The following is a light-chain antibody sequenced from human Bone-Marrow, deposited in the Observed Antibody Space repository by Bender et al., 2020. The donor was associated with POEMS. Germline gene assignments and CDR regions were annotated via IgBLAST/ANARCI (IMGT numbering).Light chain of an antibody. CDR3: SSWDDSLSGWV. Sequence: QSVLTQPPSASGTPGQSVIISCSGTDSNFGNNAVHWYQQLPGKAPKLLIYSNYQRPSGVPARFSGSKSGTSASLAISDIQSEDEGDYYCSSWDDSLSGWVFGGGTKLTVL. CDR2: SNY. J-gene: IGLJ3*02. V-gene: IGLV1-44*01. CDR1: DSNFGNNA.